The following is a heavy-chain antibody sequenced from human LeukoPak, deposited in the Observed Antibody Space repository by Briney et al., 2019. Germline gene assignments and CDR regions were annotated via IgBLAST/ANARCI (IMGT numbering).Heavy chain of an antibody. Sequence: SETLSLTCAVYGGSFSGYYWSWIRQPPGKGLEWIGEINHSGSTNYNPSLKSRVTISVDTSKNQFSLKLSSMTAADTAVYYCARVAGHSFFFDYWGQGTLVTVSS. CDR3: ARVAGHSFFFDY. CDR2: INHSGST. V-gene: IGHV4-34*01. J-gene: IGHJ4*02. CDR1: GGSFSGYY. D-gene: IGHD6-19*01.